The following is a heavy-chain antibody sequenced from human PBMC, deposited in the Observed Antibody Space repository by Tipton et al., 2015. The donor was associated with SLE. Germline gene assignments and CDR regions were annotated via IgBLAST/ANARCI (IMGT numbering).Heavy chain of an antibody. D-gene: IGHD3-3*01. CDR1: GDSISNVTYY. Sequence: TLSLTCTVSGDSISNVTYYWGWIRQPPGTGLEWIGSLYYSGNTYFNPSLKSRVTISVDTSKNQFSLKLSSVTAADAAVYYCARQTLYYDFWSGPSSFDYWGQGTLVTVSS. J-gene: IGHJ4*02. CDR3: ARQTLYYDFWSGPSSFDY. V-gene: IGHV4-39*01. CDR2: LYYSGNT.